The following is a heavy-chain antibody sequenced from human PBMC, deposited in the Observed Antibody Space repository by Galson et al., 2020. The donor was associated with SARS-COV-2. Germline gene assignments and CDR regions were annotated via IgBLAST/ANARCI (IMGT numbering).Heavy chain of an antibody. D-gene: IGHD3-10*01. Sequence: GESLKISCKASGYTFTSYYMHWVRQAPGQGLEWMGIINPSGGSTSYAQKFQGRVTMTRDTSTSTVYMELSSLRSEDTAVYYCARDMAGGAWVTELLWFGDSLYGMDVWGQGTTVTVSS. J-gene: IGHJ6*02. V-gene: IGHV1-46*01. CDR3: ARDMAGGAWVTELLWFGDSLYGMDV. CDR2: INPSGGST. CDR1: GYTFTSYY.